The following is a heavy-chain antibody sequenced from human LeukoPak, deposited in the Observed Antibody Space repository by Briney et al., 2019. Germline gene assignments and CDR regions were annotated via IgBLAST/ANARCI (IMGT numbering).Heavy chain of an antibody. CDR3: VRSRPRGFTMIVVVNPDFDY. V-gene: IGHV1-46*01. D-gene: IGHD3-22*01. Sequence: ASVKVSCKASGYTFTSYYMHWVRQAPGQGLEWMGIINPSGGSTSYAQKFQGRVTMTRDTSTSTVYMELSSLRSEDTAVYYCVRSRPRGFTMIVVVNPDFDYWGQGTLVTVSS. J-gene: IGHJ4*02. CDR1: GYTFTSYY. CDR2: INPSGGST.